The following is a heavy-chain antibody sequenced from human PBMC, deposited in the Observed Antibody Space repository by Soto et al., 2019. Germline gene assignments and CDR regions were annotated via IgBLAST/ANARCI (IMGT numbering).Heavy chain of an antibody. CDR1: GLTLTGHS. CDR3: AGDRYGGGKDPQHES. CDR2: ISYDGINE. V-gene: IGHV3-30-3*01. Sequence: VESGGGVVQPGRSLRLSCTYSGLTLTGHSMHWVRQAPGKGLEWLAGISYDGINEYYAESVKGRFTISRDRTDKRVYLEMNGLIRNDTAIYYCAGDRYGGGKDPQHESWGQGTLVTVSS. D-gene: IGHD3-16*01. J-gene: IGHJ4*02.